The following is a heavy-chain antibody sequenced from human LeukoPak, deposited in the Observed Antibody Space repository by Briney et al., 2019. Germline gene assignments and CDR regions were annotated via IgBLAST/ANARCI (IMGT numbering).Heavy chain of an antibody. J-gene: IGHJ6*02. CDR1: GGSISSYY. D-gene: IGHD5-12*01. Sequence: SETLSLTCTVSGGSISSYYWSWIRQPAGKGLEWIGRIYTSGSTNYNPSLKSRVTISVDTSKSQVSLKLTSVTAADTAVYYCARHSGGHSGYDEDYYYYYGMDVWGQGTTVTVSS. CDR3: ARHSGGHSGYDEDYYYYYGMDV. V-gene: IGHV4-4*07. CDR2: IYTSGST.